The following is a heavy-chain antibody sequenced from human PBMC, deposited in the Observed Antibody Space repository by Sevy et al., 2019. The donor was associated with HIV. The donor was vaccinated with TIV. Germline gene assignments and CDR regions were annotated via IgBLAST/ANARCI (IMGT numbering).Heavy chain of an antibody. V-gene: IGHV3-30*18. J-gene: IGHJ4*02. Sequence: GGSLRLSCAASGFTFSSYGMHWVRQAPGKGLEWVAVISYDGSNKYYAGSVKGRFTISRDNSKNTLYLQMNSLRAEDTAVYYCAKDRGSGSRVAEGCYDYWGQGTLVTVSS. D-gene: IGHD3-10*01. CDR1: GFTFSSYG. CDR2: ISYDGSNK. CDR3: AKDRGSGSRVAEGCYDY.